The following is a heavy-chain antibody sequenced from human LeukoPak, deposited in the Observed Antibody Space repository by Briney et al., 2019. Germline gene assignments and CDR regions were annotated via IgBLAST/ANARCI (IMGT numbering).Heavy chain of an antibody. CDR2: INHSGST. CDR3: ASMYSSGWPFDY. CDR1: GVSFSGYY. Sequence: NTSETLSLTCAVYGVSFSGYYWSWIRQPPGKGLKWIGEINHSGSTNYNPSLKSRVTISVDTSKNQFSLKLSSVTAADTAVYYCASMYSSGWPFDYWGQGTLVTVSS. D-gene: IGHD6-19*01. J-gene: IGHJ4*02. V-gene: IGHV4-34*01.